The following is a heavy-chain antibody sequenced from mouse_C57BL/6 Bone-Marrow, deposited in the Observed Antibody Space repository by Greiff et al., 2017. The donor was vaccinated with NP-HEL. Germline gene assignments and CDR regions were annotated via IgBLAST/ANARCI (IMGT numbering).Heavy chain of an antibody. J-gene: IGHJ2*01. CDR1: GYTFTGYW. CDR3: ARKGVYDGFLDY. D-gene: IGHD2-3*01. V-gene: IGHV1-9*01. Sequence: VKLMESGAELMKPGASVKLSCKATGYTFTGYWIEWVKQRPGHGLEWIGEILPGSGSTNYNEKFKCKATFTADTSPNTAYMQLSSLTPDDSAIYYCARKGVYDGFLDYWGQGTTLTVSS. CDR2: ILPGSGST.